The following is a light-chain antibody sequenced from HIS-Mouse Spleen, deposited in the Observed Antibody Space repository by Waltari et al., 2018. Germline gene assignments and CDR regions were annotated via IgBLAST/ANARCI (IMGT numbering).Light chain of an antibody. CDR1: SSDVGSYNL. V-gene: IGLV2-23*01. J-gene: IGLJ2*01. CDR2: EGS. CDR3: CSHARRSTDVVV. Sequence: QSALTQPASVSGSPGQSITISCTGTSSDVGSYNLVSWYQQHPGKAPKLMIYEGSKRASVVSKRFSGSKSGNTASLTISGLQAEDEADYFRCSHARRSTDVVVFGGGTTLTVL.